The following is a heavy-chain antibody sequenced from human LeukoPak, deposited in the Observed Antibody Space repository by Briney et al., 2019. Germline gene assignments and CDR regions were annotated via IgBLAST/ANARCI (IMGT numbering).Heavy chain of an antibody. CDR3: ATQLLWFGESVEEGY. CDR1: GLVFDNFA. Sequence: GGSLRLSCAASGLVFDNFAMSWVRQAPGKGLVWVSTITSSGSSTYYADSVKGRFTVSRDNSKNTLYLQMNNLSAEDTAVYYCATQLLWFGESVEEGYWGQGTLVTVSS. J-gene: IGHJ4*02. D-gene: IGHD3-10*01. CDR2: ITSSGSST. V-gene: IGHV3-23*01.